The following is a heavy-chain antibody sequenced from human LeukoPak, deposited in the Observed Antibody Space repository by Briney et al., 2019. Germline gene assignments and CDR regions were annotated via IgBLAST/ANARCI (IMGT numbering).Heavy chain of an antibody. CDR1: GFTFSSYS. V-gene: IGHV3-21*01. CDR3: ARDLRYCSSASCSENGAFDI. CDR2: ISSSGSFI. D-gene: IGHD2-2*01. J-gene: IGHJ3*02. Sequence: PGGSLRLSCAASGFTFSSYSMNWVRQAPGEGLEWVSSISSSGSFIYYADSVKGRFTISRDNARNSLFLQMNSLRAEDTAVYYCARDLRYCSSASCSENGAFDIWGQGTMITVSS.